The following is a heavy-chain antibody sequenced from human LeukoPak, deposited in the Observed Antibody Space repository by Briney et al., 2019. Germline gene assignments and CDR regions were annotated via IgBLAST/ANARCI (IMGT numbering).Heavy chain of an antibody. CDR1: GGSFSGYY. V-gene: IGHV4-34*01. J-gene: IGHJ4*02. CDR2: INHSGST. D-gene: IGHD2-15*01. Sequence: SETLSLTCAVYGGSFSGYYWSWIRQPPGKGLEWIGEINHSGSTNYNPSLKSRVTISVGTSKNQFSLKLSSVTAADTAVYYCARYVGYCSGGSCYLSRGQYYFDYWGQGTLVTVSS. CDR3: ARYVGYCSGGSCYLSRGQYYFDY.